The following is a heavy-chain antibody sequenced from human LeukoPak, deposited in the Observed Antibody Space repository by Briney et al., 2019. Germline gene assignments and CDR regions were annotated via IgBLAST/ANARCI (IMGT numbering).Heavy chain of an antibody. D-gene: IGHD5-24*01. CDR2: IKKDGSEK. CDR3: AKVGVATIVGVIGY. J-gene: IGHJ4*02. CDR1: GFTFSNAW. Sequence: PGGSLRLSCAASGFTFSNAWMSWVRQAPGKGLEWVANIKKDGSEKYYVDSVKGRFTISRDNVKNSLYLQMNSLRAEDTAVYYCAKVGVATIVGVIGYWGQGALVTVSS. V-gene: IGHV3-7*03.